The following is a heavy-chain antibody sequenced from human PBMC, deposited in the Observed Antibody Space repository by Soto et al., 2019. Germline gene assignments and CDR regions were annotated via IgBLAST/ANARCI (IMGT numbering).Heavy chain of an antibody. V-gene: IGHV3-30-3*01. CDR2: ISYDGANQ. D-gene: IGHD3-22*01. CDR1: GFTFSSYA. J-gene: IGHJ4*02. CDR3: ARGDNFYDSSGYYY. Sequence: GGSLRLSCVASGFTFSSYAMHWVRQTPGKGLEWVAVISYDGANQYYADSVKGRFTISRDTSKNTLYLQMNSLRAEDTAVYYCARGDNFYDSSGYYYWGQGTLVTVSS.